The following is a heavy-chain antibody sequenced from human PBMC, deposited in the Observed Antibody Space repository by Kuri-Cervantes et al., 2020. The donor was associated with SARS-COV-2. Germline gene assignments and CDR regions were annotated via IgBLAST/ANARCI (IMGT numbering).Heavy chain of an antibody. CDR1: GGSFSGYY. CDR2: INHSGST. Sequence: SQTLSLTCAVYGGSFSGYYWSWIRQPPGKGLECIGEINHSGSTNYNPSLKSRVTISVDTSKNQFSLKLSSVTAADTAVYYCAREVSSEQLVAFDYWGQGTRGTGSS. CDR3: AREVSSEQLVAFDY. V-gene: IGHV4-34*01. J-gene: IGHJ4*02. D-gene: IGHD6-6*01.